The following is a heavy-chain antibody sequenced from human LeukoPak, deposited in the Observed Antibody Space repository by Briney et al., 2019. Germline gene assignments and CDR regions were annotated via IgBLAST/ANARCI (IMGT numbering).Heavy chain of an antibody. CDR1: GFTFSSYA. CDR2: ISGSGGRT. J-gene: IGHJ4*02. Sequence: PGGSLRLSCAASGFTFSSYAMSWVRQAPGKGLEWVSVISGSGGRTSYADSVKGRFTISRDNSKNTLYLQMNSLRAEDTAVYYCAKGSYYYDSSGYLGIDSWGQGTLVTVSS. CDR3: AKGSYYYDSSGYLGIDS. D-gene: IGHD3-22*01. V-gene: IGHV3-23*01.